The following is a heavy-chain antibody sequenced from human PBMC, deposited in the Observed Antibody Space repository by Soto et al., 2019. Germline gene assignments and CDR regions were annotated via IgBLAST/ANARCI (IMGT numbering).Heavy chain of an antibody. CDR3: ARDYWNSWFDP. V-gene: IGHV4-31*03. J-gene: IGHJ5*02. CDR1: GGSISSGDYC. CDR2: IYYGGST. D-gene: IGHD1-7*01. Sequence: PSETLSLTCTVSGGSISSGDYCWSWIRQHPGKGLEWIGCIYYGGSTYDNPSLKSRIIMSLDTSKSQFSLKLGSMTAADTAVYYCARDYWNSWFDPWGQGTLVTVSS.